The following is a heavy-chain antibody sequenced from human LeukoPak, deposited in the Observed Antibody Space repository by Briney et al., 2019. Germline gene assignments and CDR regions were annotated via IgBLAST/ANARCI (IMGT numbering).Heavy chain of an antibody. Sequence: SETLSLTCTVSSGSISTSNYYWGWVRQPPGKALEWIGNIFYSGSTNYNPSLKSRVTISVDTSKSQFSLKLSSVTAADTAVYYCARTYSSGWFYHRLGWYFDLWGRGTLVTVSS. J-gene: IGHJ2*01. V-gene: IGHV4-61*05. CDR3: ARTYSSGWFYHRLGWYFDL. CDR2: IFYSGST. CDR1: SGSISTSNYY. D-gene: IGHD6-19*01.